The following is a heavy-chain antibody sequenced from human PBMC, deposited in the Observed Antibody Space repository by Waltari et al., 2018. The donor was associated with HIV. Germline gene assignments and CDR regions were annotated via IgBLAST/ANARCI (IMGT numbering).Heavy chain of an antibody. Sequence: EVLLVESGGGLVQRGGSLSLSCAAFGFSVRSNSLSRVRQAPGKGLEWVSVIYSGGSTYYADSVKGRFTISRDNSKNTLYLQMNSLRAEDTAVYYCARAPYAPGSWGQGTLVTVSS. J-gene: IGHJ4*02. CDR2: IYSGGST. V-gene: IGHV3-66*01. CDR1: GFSVRSNS. CDR3: ARAPYAPGS. D-gene: IGHD2-2*01.